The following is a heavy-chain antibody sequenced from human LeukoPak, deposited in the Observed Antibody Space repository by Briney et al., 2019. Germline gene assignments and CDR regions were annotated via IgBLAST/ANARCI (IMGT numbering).Heavy chain of an antibody. V-gene: IGHV1-8*03. D-gene: IGHD2-2*02. J-gene: IGHJ4*02. CDR3: ARGRGYCSSTSCYTNRYYFDY. Sequence: ASVKVSCKASGGTFSSYAISWVRQATGQGLEWMGWMNPNSGNTGYAQKFQGRVTITRNTSISTAYMELSSLRSEDTAVYYCARGRGYCSSTSCYTNRYYFDYWGQGTLVTVSS. CDR2: MNPNSGNT. CDR1: GGTFSSYA.